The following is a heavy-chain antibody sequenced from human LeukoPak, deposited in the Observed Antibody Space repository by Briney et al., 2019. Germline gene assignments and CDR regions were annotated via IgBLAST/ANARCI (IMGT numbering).Heavy chain of an antibody. Sequence: GGSLRLSCAASGFTFRSYGMLWVRQAPGKGLEWVAFIRYDGTNKYYADSVKGRFTISRDNSKNTLYLQMNSLRAEDTAVYYCARASFRYYYFDYWGQGTLVTVSS. J-gene: IGHJ4*02. V-gene: IGHV3-30*02. CDR2: IRYDGTNK. CDR1: GFTFRSYG. D-gene: IGHD1-1*01. CDR3: ARASFRYYYFDY.